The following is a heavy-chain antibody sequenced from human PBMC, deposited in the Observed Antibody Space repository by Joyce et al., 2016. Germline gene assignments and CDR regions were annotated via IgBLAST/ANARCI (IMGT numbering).Heavy chain of an antibody. V-gene: IGHV4-34*01. CDR1: DASLSGHY. CDR3: ARVSSGWYDGYYYYMDV. D-gene: IGHD6-19*01. Sequence: QVQLQQWGAGLLKPSETLSLTCAVYDASLSGHYWTWIRQPQGKGLEWIGEINNSGSPNYNPSLKSRVTIAGDTSNNQFSLKLTSVTAADTALYYCARVSSGWYDGYYYYMDVWGKGTTVTVSS. CDR2: INNSGSP. J-gene: IGHJ6*03.